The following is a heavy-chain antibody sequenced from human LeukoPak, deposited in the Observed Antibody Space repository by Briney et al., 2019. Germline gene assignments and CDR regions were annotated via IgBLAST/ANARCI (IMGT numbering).Heavy chain of an antibody. CDR1: VYTFTGYY. Sequence: GASVNVSFKASVYTFTGYYMHWVRQAPGQGREWMGWINPNSGGTNYAQKFQGRVIMTRDTSISTAYMELSRLRSDDTAVYYCARPLLGCSGGSCYSDWFDPWGQGTLVTVSS. CDR3: ARPLLGCSGGSCYSDWFDP. J-gene: IGHJ5*02. D-gene: IGHD2-15*01. V-gene: IGHV1-2*02. CDR2: INPNSGGT.